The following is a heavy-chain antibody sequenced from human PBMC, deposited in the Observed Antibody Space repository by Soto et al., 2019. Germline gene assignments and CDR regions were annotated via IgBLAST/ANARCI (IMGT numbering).Heavy chain of an antibody. CDR2: IKPGTSDI. V-gene: IGHV5-51*01. J-gene: IGHJ4*02. CDR1: GNKFGSAW. D-gene: IGHD3-3*02. CDR3: ARQLSHICDS. Sequence: XESLKISWQCVGNKFGSAWIGWVRQMPGKGLEWMGIIKPGTSDIRYSPSCRGHVTISADEAVSTAYLQWSSLKASDTAMYYCARQLSHICDSWGQGTLVNVS.